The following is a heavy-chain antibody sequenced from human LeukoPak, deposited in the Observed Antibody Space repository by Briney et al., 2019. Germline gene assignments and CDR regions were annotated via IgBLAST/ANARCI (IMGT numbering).Heavy chain of an antibody. Sequence: GGSLRLSCAASGFTVSSNYMSWVRQALGKGLEWVSVIYSGGSTYYADSVKGRFTISRDNSKNTLYLQMNSLRAEDTAVYYCARDRGATWIDYWGQGTLVTVSS. D-gene: IGHD1-26*01. CDR3: ARDRGATWIDY. V-gene: IGHV3-53*01. CDR1: GFTVSSNY. J-gene: IGHJ4*02. CDR2: IYSGGST.